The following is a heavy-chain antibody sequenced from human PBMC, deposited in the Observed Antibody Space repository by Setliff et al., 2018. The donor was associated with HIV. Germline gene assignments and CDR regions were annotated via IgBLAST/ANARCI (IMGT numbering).Heavy chain of an antibody. D-gene: IGHD3-10*01. CDR2: IHYSGST. J-gene: IGHJ4*02. CDR3: AREAYFFASGTYYFDS. CDR1: GGSISSHY. V-gene: IGHV4-59*11. Sequence: KPSETLSLTCTVSGGSISSHYWSWIRQPPGKGLEWIGSIHYSGSTNYNPSLKSRVTISVDTSKNQFSLKLSSVTAADTALYFCAREAYFFASGTYYFDSWGRGTLVTVSS.